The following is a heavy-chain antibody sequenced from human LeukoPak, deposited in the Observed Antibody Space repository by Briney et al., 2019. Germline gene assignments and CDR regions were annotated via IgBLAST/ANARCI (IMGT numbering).Heavy chain of an antibody. J-gene: IGHJ4*02. V-gene: IGHV1-18*01. CDR2: ISAYNGNT. Sequence: VASVKVSCKASGYTFTSYGISWVRQAPGQGLEWMGWISAYNGNTNYAQKLQGRVTMTTDTSTNTAYMELRSLRSDDTAVYYCARGGYCSGGSCFGYFDYWGQGTLVTVSS. CDR1: GYTFTSYG. D-gene: IGHD2-15*01. CDR3: ARGGYCSGGSCFGYFDY.